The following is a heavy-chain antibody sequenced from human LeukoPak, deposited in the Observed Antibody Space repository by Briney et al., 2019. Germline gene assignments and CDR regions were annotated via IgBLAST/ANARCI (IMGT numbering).Heavy chain of an antibody. J-gene: IGHJ4*02. CDR3: SKDQPNY. V-gene: IGHV3-30*02. Sequence: GGSLRLSCTASGFTISNYGMHWVRQAPGKGLEWVAFIRFDGSNKFYADSVKGRFTVSRDNSLNTLYLQMTSLTAEDTAVYFCSKDQPNYRGQGILVTVSS. D-gene: IGHD1-1*01. CDR2: IRFDGSNK. CDR1: GFTISNYG.